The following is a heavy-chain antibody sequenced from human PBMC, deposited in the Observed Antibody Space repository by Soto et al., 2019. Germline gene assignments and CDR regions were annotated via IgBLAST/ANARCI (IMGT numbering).Heavy chain of an antibody. D-gene: IGHD3-16*01. V-gene: IGHV1-8*01. J-gene: IGHJ6*02. CDR1: GYTFTSYD. CDR3: ASEGVRGMDV. CDR2: MNPNSANT. Sequence: QVQLVQSGAEVKKPGASVKVSCKASGYTFTSYDINWVRQATGQGLEWMGWMNPNSANTGYAQKLQGRATMNRNTSISTAYMELSSMRSEHTAVYYCASEGVRGMDVWGQGTTVTVS.